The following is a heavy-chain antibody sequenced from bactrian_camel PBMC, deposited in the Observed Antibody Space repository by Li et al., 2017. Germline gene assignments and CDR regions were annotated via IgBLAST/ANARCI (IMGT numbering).Heavy chain of an antibody. Sequence: HVQLVESGGGLVQPGGSLRLSCVVSGFPRVSGCTGWFRRAPGKERERVAAIDWDGTTSYALTAKGRFIISQDNAKNTLYLRTNSLKLEDTAMYYCAAQGGIWDSCLKAAYTYWGQGTQVTVS. J-gene: IGHJ4*01. V-gene: IGHV3S26*01. D-gene: IGHD1*01. CDR1: GFPRVSGC. CDR2: IDWDGTT. CDR3: AAQGGIWDSCLKAAYTY.